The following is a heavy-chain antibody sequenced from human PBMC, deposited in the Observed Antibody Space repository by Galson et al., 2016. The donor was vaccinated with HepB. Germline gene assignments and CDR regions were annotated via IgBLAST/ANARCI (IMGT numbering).Heavy chain of an antibody. Sequence: SLRLSCAASGFTLSNYAMSWVRQAPGKGLEWVGRIHSRTDGGTTDYAAPVKGRFIISRDDSKNTLYLQMNSLKIEDTAVYYCKTRIDPFAGDRWGQGTRVTVSS. CDR3: KTRIDPFAGDR. CDR2: IHSRTDGGTT. V-gene: IGHV3-15*01. D-gene: IGHD3-16*01. CDR1: GFTLSNYA. J-gene: IGHJ4*02.